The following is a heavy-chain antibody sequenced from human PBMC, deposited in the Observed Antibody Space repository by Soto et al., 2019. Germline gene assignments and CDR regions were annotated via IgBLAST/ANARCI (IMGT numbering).Heavy chain of an antibody. J-gene: IGHJ3*02. V-gene: IGHV3-23*01. CDR3: AKATATSGGAFEI. Sequence: VGSLRLSCAVSGFICSSYDMSWVRQAPGKGLEWVSTILVGGSPHYEDSVKGRFTISRDTSKNTVYLQMNSLTAGDTAVYYCAKATATSGGAFEIYGQGAMVTVS. CDR2: ILVGGSP. D-gene: IGHD1-1*01. CDR1: GFICSSYD.